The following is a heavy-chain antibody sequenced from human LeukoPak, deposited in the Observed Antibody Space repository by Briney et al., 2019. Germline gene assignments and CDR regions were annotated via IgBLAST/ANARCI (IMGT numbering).Heavy chain of an antibody. J-gene: IGHJ6*02. CDR1: GGPISSGGYY. D-gene: IGHD6-13*01. CDR3: ARAWQQLAYYYGMDV. CDR2: IYYSGST. V-gene: IGHV4-31*03. Sequence: SETLSLTCTVSGGPISSGGYYWSWIRQHPGKGLEWIGYIYYSGSTYYNPSLKSRVTISVDTSKNQFSLKLSSVTAADTAVYYCARAWQQLAYYYGMDVWGQGTTVTVSS.